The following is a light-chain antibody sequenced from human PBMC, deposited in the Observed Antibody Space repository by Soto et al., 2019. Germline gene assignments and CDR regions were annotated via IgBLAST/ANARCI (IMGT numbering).Light chain of an antibody. CDR2: KAS. J-gene: IGKJ1*01. Sequence: DIQMTPSPSTLSASVGDRVTITCRASQSISSWLAWYQQKPGKAPKLLIYKASSLESGVPSRFSGSGSGTEFTLTISSLQADDFAAYYCQQFYNYQWTFGQGTKLEIK. CDR3: QQFYNYQWT. V-gene: IGKV1-5*03. CDR1: QSISSW.